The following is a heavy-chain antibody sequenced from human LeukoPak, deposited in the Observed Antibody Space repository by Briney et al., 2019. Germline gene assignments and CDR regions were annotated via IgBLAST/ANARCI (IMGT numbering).Heavy chain of an antibody. V-gene: IGHV3-23*01. CDR3: AKERLGGNYGDYAVDY. Sequence: GGSLRLSCAAPGFTFTSYAMGWVRQAPGKGREWASSVSGSGDGTYYADSVKGRFTISRDNSKKTLDLHMDSLRAEDTAVYYCAKERLGGNYGDYAVDYWGQGTMVTVSS. CDR1: GFTFTSYA. D-gene: IGHD4-17*01. J-gene: IGHJ4*02. CDR2: VSGSGDGT.